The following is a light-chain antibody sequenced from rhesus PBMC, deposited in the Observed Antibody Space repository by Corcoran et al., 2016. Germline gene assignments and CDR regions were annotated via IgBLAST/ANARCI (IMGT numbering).Light chain of an antibody. CDR2: MAN. J-gene: IGKJ4*01. CDR1: QGISSY. Sequence: DIQMTQSPSSLSASVGDRVTITCRASQGISSYLNWYQQNTGKAPKLLIYMANRLESGVPSRFSGSGSWTEFTLTISSLQPEDFATYYCQQYNSLPLTFGGGTKVEIK. CDR3: QQYNSLPLT. V-gene: IGKV1-32*01.